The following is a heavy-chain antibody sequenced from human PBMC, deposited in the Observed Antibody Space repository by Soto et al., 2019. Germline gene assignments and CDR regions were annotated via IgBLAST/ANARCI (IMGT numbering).Heavy chain of an antibody. D-gene: IGHD2-15*01. V-gene: IGHV4-34*01. CDR3: ARGEIVGVVAAMGMAAFDI. CDR1: GGSFSGYY. CDR2: INHSGST. J-gene: IGHJ3*02. Sequence: QVQLQQCGAGLLKPSETLSLTCAVYGGSFSGYYWSWIRQPPGKGLEWIGEINHSGSTNYNPFLHRRITRSVDPSKNQFSLKLRSLHAADTAVYYCARGEIVGVVAAMGMAAFDIWGQWTMVTVSS.